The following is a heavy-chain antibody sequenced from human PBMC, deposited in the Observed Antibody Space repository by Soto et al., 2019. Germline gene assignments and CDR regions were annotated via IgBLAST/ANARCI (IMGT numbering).Heavy chain of an antibody. J-gene: IGHJ4*02. D-gene: IGHD3-9*01. Sequence: SETLSLTCTVSGGSLSSYYWSWIRQPPGKGLEWIGYIYYSGSTNYNPSLKSRVTISVDTSKNQFSLKLSSVTAADTAVYYCARRSGDILTGYYLDYWGQGTLVTVSS. V-gene: IGHV4-59*08. CDR2: IYYSGST. CDR1: GGSLSSYY. CDR3: ARRSGDILTGYYLDY.